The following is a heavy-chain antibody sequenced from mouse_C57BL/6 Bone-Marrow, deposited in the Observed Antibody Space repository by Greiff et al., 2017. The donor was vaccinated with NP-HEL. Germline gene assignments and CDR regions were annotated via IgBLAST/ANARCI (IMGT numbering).Heavy chain of an antibody. V-gene: IGHV1-64*01. J-gene: IGHJ1*03. CDR3: ARDYYGSSPYWYFDV. CDR2: IHPNSGST. Sequence: VQLKQPGAELVKPGASVKLSCKASGYTFTSYWMHWVKQRPGQGLEWIGMIHPNSGSTNYNEKFKGKATLTVDKSSSTAYMQLSSLTSEDSAVYYCARDYYGSSPYWYFDVWGTGTTVTVSS. CDR1: GYTFTSYW. D-gene: IGHD1-1*01.